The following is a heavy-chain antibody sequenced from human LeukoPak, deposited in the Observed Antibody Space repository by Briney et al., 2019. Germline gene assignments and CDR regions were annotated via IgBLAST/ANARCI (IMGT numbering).Heavy chain of an antibody. Sequence: PGGSLRLSCAASGFTFSSYAMHWVRQAPGKGLERVAVISYDGSNKYYADSVKGRFTISRDNSKNTLYLQMNSLRAEDTAVYYCARAFSGGSCYWDCYYYYYGMDVWGQGTTVTVSS. CDR3: ARAFSGGSCYWDCYYYYYGMDV. V-gene: IGHV3-30-3*01. CDR2: ISYDGSNK. D-gene: IGHD2-15*01. J-gene: IGHJ6*02. CDR1: GFTFSSYA.